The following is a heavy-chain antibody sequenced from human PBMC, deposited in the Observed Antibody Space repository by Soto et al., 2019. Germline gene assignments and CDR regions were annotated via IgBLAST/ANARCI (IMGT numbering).Heavy chain of an antibody. CDR1: GGSFSAYY. CDR3: ARGVGYAGVDY. V-gene: IGHV4-34*01. Sequence: QVQLQQWGAGLLKPSETLSLTCAVYGGSFSAYYWSWIRQPPGKGLEWIGEINHSGSTTYNPSLKSRVTRSVDRSKNQCSLKLSSVTAADTALYSCARGVGYAGVDYWGQGTLVTVSS. CDR2: INHSGST. D-gene: IGHD5-12*01. J-gene: IGHJ4*02.